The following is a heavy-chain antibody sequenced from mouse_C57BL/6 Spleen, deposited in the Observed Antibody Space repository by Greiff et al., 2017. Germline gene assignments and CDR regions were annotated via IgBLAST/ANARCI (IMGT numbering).Heavy chain of an antibody. CDR2: ISSGSSTI. Sequence: DVMLVESGGGLVKPGGSLKLSCAASGFTFSDYGMHWVRQAPEKGLEWVAYISSGSSTIYYADTVKGRFTISRDNAKNTLFLQMTSLRSEDTAMYYCARTYYDYPNAMDYWGQGTSVTVSS. J-gene: IGHJ4*01. CDR3: ARTYYDYPNAMDY. CDR1: GFTFSDYG. D-gene: IGHD2-4*01. V-gene: IGHV5-17*01.